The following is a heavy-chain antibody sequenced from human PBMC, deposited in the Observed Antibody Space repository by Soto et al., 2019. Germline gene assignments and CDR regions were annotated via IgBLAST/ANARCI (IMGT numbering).Heavy chain of an antibody. CDR2: ISGNSGST. J-gene: IGHJ6*02. CDR1: GFTFSSFA. Sequence: EVQLLESGGGVVQPGGSLRLSCAASGFTFSSFAMSWVRQAPGKGLEWVSAISGNSGSTYHTDSVKGRFTISRDNTKNTLFLQKNSLRAEDTDVYYCAKGLSSYNWNYGYYGMDVWGQGTTVTVSS. CDR3: AKGLSSYNWNYGYYGMDV. V-gene: IGHV3-23*01. D-gene: IGHD1-20*01.